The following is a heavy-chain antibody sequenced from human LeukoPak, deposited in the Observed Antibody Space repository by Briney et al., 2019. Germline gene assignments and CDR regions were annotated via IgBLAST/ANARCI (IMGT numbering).Heavy chain of an antibody. J-gene: IGHJ3*02. Sequence: SETLSLTCTVSGYSISSGYYWGWIRQPPGKGLEWIGYIYYSGSTRYNPSLKSRVTISVDTSKNQFSLKLSSVTAADTAVYYCARQKYYFDSSGSDDAFDIWGQGTMVTVSS. CDR2: IYYSGST. CDR1: GYSISSGYY. D-gene: IGHD3-22*01. V-gene: IGHV4-38-2*02. CDR3: ARQKYYFDSSGSDDAFDI.